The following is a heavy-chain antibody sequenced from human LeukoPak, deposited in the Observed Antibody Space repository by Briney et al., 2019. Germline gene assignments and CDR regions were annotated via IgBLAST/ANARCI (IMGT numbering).Heavy chain of an antibody. J-gene: IGHJ3*02. CDR3: AKSSGHDSAFDAFDI. V-gene: IGHV3-30*18. Sequence: GGSLRLSCAASGFTFSSYGMHWVRQAPGKGLEWVAVISYDGSNKYYADSVKGRFTISRDNSKNTLYLQMNSLRAEDTAVYYCAKSSGHDSAFDAFDIWGQGTMVTVSS. CDR1: GFTFSSYG. D-gene: IGHD5-12*01. CDR2: ISYDGSNK.